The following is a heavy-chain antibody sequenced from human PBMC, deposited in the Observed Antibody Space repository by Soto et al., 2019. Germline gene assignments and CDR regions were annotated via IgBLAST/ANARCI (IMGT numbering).Heavy chain of an antibody. CDR3: AGQGFGPLHGLVDV. CDR1: GGSISSYY. D-gene: IGHD3-10*01. CDR2: VHHSWGS. V-gene: IGHV4-59*08. Sequence: QVQLQESGPGLVKPSETLSLSCTVSGGSISSYYWSWFRQSPGKRMEWIGYVHHSWGSSYNPSLQDRAAISLDPSKSQCSRKVTSVTATDTAGYYCAGQGFGPLHGLVDVWGQGTTVTVSS. J-gene: IGHJ6*02.